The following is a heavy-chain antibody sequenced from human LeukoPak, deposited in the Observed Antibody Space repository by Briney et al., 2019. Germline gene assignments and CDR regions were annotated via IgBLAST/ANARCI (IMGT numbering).Heavy chain of an antibody. CDR1: GDSISNSRHY. J-gene: IGHJ5*02. CDR2: IYPSGNT. CDR3: ARGAVQLWSGGGWFDP. V-gene: IGHV4-61*02. D-gene: IGHD5-18*01. Sequence: SSETLSLTCTVSGDSISNSRHYWSWIRQPAGKGLEWIGRIYPSGNTNYNPSLKSRATISLDTSKNQFSLKLSSVTAADTAVYYCARGAVQLWSGGGWFDPWGQGTLVTVSS.